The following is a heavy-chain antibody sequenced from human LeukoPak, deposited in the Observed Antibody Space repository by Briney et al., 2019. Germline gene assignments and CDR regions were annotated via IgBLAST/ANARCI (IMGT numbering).Heavy chain of an antibody. CDR3: ARGRWDTGGLHGLDV. Sequence: QAGGSLRLSCAASGFTFSSYGMHWVRQAPGKGLEWVAFISYDGSNKYYADSVKGRFTISRDNSKNTLYLQMNSLRAEDTAVYCCARGRWDTGGLHGLDVWGQGTTVTVSS. D-gene: IGHD2-8*02. J-gene: IGHJ6*02. CDR2: ISYDGSNK. V-gene: IGHV3-30*03. CDR1: GFTFSSYG.